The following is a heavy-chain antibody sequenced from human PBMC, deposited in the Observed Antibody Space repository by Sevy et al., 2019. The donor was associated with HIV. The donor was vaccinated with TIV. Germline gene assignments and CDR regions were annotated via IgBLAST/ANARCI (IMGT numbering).Heavy chain of an antibody. D-gene: IGHD2-2*01. Sequence: GGSLRLSCAASGFTFSSYAMHWVRQAPGKGLEWVAVISYDGSNKYYADSVKGRFTISRDNSKNTLYRQMNSLRAEDTAVYYCARAQPLYCSSTSCYSHGMDVWGQGTTVTVSS. V-gene: IGHV3-30-3*01. CDR2: ISYDGSNK. CDR1: GFTFSSYA. CDR3: ARAQPLYCSSTSCYSHGMDV. J-gene: IGHJ6*02.